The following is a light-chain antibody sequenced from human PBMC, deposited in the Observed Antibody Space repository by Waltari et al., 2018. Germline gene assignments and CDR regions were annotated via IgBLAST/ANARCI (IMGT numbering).Light chain of an antibody. CDR2: DAS. V-gene: IGKV1-5*01. J-gene: IGKJ2*01. CDR1: QTMNKW. Sequence: LPAYSGDKVTITCRASQTMNKWLAWYQQKPGKAPSLLIFDASSLQSGVPFRFSGSGSGTEFTLTISSLQPDDYATYYCQQYNTYPYTFGQGTKLDIK. CDR3: QQYNTYPYT.